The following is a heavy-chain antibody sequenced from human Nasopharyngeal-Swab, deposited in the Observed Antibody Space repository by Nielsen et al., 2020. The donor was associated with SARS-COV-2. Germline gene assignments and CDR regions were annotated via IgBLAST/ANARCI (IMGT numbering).Heavy chain of an antibody. CDR3: ARRGVVVRGGYYFDY. CDR2: IYYSGST. D-gene: IGHD2-15*01. V-gene: IGHV4-39*01. J-gene: IGHJ4*02. Sequence: WIRQSPGKGLEWIGSIYYSGSTYYNPSLKSRVTISVDTSKNQFSLKLSSVTAADTAVYYCARRGVVVRGGYYFDYWGQGTLVTVSP.